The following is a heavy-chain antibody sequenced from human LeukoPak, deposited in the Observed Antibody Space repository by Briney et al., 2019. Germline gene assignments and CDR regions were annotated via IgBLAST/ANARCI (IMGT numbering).Heavy chain of an antibody. J-gene: IGHJ4*02. CDR2: IRYDGSNK. D-gene: IGHD6-6*01. V-gene: IGHV3-30*02. Sequence: GGSLRLSCAASGFTFSSYGMHWVRQAPGKGLEWVAFIRYDGSNKYYADSVKGRFTISRDNSKNTLYLQMNSLRAEDTAVYYCAKDCLSSSSSYDYFDYWGQGTLVTVSS. CDR3: AKDCLSSSSSYDYFDY. CDR1: GFTFSSYG.